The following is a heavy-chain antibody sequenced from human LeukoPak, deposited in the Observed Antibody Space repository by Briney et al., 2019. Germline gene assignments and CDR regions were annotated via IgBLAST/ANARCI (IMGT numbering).Heavy chain of an antibody. CDR3: AKVGPHRSTTAFDY. V-gene: IGHV3-23*01. CDR1: GFTFSRYA. D-gene: IGHD2/OR15-2a*01. CDR2: LTGSGSST. J-gene: IGHJ4*02. Sequence: PGGSLRLSCAASGFTFSRYAMSWVRQAPGKGLEWVSCLTGSGSSTFYAGSVKGRFTISRDNSKNTLFLQMNSLRVEDTAVYYCAKVGPHRSTTAFDYWGQGTLVTVPS.